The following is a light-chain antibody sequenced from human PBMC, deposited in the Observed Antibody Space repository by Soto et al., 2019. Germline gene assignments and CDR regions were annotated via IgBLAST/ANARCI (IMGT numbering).Light chain of an antibody. CDR3: QQRSNWLT. CDR1: QSVSSTS. V-gene: IGKV3D-20*02. Sequence: ENVLTQSPGTLSLSPGERATLSCRASQSVSSTSSAWYQQKPGQAPRLLIYGASSRATGIPDRFSGSGSGTDFTLTISSLEPEDFAVYYCQQRSNWLTFGGGTKVEIK. CDR2: GAS. J-gene: IGKJ4*01.